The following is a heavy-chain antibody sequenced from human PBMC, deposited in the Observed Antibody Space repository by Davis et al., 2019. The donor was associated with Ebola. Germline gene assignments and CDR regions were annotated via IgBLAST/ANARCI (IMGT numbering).Heavy chain of an antibody. J-gene: IGHJ5*02. Sequence: PSETLSITCTVSGGSISSSSYYWGWIRQPPGKGLEWIGSINYSGSTYYNPSLKSRVTISVDTSKNQFSLNLSSVTAADTAVYYCARAPIAGAGTRWGTRWFDPWGQGTLVSVSS. D-gene: IGHD6-13*01. V-gene: IGHV4-39*07. CDR3: ARAPIAGAGTRWGTRWFDP. CDR2: INYSGST. CDR1: GGSISSSSYY.